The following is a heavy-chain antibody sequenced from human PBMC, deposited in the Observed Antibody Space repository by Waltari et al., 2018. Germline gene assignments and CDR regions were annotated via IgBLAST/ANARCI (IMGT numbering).Heavy chain of an antibody. CDR3: VRGYPDIVATISDY. CDR1: RSSIRNNNYY. Sequence: QLQLQESGPGLVKPSETLSLTCTASRSSIRNNNYYWGWVRQPPGKGLEWIGSFYKSGTTYYNPSLKSRVTISVDTSNNQFSLKLNSVTAADTAVYYCVRGYPDIVATISDYWGQGTLVIVSS. V-gene: IGHV4-39*07. D-gene: IGHD5-12*01. CDR2: FYKSGTT. J-gene: IGHJ4*02.